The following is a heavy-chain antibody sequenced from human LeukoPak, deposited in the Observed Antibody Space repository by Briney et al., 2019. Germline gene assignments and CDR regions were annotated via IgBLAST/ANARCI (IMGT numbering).Heavy chain of an antibody. CDR1: GGSIRSSYYY. D-gene: IGHD3-10*01. CDR3: ARGYGSGSYYGH. CDR2: INRGGST. Sequence: TSETLSLTCTVSGGSIRSSYYYWGWIRQPPGKGLEWIGEINRGGSTNYNPSLKSRVTISVETSKNQFSLKLSSVTAADTAVYYCARGYGSGSYYGHWGQGTLVTVSS. V-gene: IGHV4-39*07. J-gene: IGHJ4*02.